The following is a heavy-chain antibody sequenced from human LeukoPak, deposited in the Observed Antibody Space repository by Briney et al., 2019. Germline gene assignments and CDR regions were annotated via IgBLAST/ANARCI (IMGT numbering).Heavy chain of an antibody. V-gene: IGHV1-69*06. CDR3: ARAAAACSGLGPARPGDYYCGRDC. D-gene: IGHD2-15*01. Sequence: SVKVSCEASGGTFSSYAISWVRQAPGQGLEWRGGIIPIFGTTNYAQKFQGSVTITADKSTSTAYIELSSLRCEVTAVYDCARAAAACSGLGPARPGDYYCGRDCWGKGATVSVSS. CDR2: IIPIFGTT. J-gene: IGHJ6*04. CDR1: GGTFSSYA.